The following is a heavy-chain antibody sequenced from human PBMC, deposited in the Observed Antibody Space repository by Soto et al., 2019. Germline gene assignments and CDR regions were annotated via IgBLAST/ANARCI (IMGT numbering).Heavy chain of an antibody. CDR2: INHSGST. V-gene: IGHV4-34*01. Sequence: LSLTCAVYGGSFSGYYWSWIRQPPGKGLEWIGEINHSGSTNYNPSLKSRVTISVDTSKNQFSLKLSSVTAADTAVYYCASQSSSSYFDYWGQGTLVTVSS. CDR1: GGSFSGYY. J-gene: IGHJ4*02. D-gene: IGHD6-6*01. CDR3: ASQSSSSYFDY.